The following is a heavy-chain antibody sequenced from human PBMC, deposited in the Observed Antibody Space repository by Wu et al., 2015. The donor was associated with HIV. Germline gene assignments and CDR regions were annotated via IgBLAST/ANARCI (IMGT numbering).Heavy chain of an antibody. V-gene: IGHV1-69*01. Sequence: QVQLVQSGAEVKKPGSSVKVSCKASRDTFSTYAVNWVRQAPGQGLEWMGGIIPIFGTTNYAQDFQGRVMITADESASTAYMELSFLSSEDTAVYYCARGGRDYYDSGRFDFWGQGTLVTVS. CDR3: ARGGRDYYDSGRFDF. CDR2: IIPIFGTT. CDR1: RDTFSTYA. D-gene: IGHD3-22*01. J-gene: IGHJ4*02.